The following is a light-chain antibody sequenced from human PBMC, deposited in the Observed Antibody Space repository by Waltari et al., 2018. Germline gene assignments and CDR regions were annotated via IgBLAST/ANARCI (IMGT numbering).Light chain of an antibody. CDR3: QQVNSFPRT. Sequence: DIQMTQSPSSVSASVGDRVTLPCRASQDISSRLAWYQQKPGKAPKLLIFDASSLHSGVPSRFSGRGSGTDFTLTIRSLQPEDFATYYCQQVNSFPRTFGQGTKVEVK. J-gene: IGKJ1*01. CDR2: DAS. CDR1: QDISSR. V-gene: IGKV1-12*01.